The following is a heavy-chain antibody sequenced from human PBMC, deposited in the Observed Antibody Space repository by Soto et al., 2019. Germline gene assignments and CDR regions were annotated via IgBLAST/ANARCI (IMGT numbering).Heavy chain of an antibody. CDR2: INIGNGNT. V-gene: IGHV1-3*04. D-gene: IGHD3-22*01. CDR3: ARDDYYVSSGYYRGLGAFDF. J-gene: IGHJ3*01. CDR1: GYTFNSYG. Sequence: ASVKVSCKASGYTFNSYGIHWVRQAPGQRLEWLGWINIGNGNTKYSQNFQGRVTITRDTSATTAYMDLTSLTSEDTAVYYCARDDYYVSSGYYRGLGAFDFWGQGTMVTVSS.